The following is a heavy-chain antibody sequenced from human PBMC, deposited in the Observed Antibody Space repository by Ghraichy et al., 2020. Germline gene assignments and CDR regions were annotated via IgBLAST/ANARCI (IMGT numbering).Heavy chain of an antibody. J-gene: IGHJ6*02. CDR1: GGSVSSGSYY. CDR2: IYYSGST. D-gene: IGHD2-8*01. CDR3: ARESSMYEPWYYYGMDV. V-gene: IGHV4-61*01. Sequence: SETLSLTCTVSGGSVSSGSYYWSWIRQPPGKGLEWIGYIYYSGSTNYNPSLKSRVTISVDTSKNQFSLKLSSVTAADTAVYYCARESSMYEPWYYYGMDVWGQGTTVTVFS.